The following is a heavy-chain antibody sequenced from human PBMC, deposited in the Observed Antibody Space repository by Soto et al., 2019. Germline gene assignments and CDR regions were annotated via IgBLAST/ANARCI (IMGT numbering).Heavy chain of an antibody. CDR1: GFTFCNAW. CDR2: IKSKTDGGTT. V-gene: IGHV3-15*01. CDR3: TTGGVLLWFGEFYGMAV. D-gene: IGHD3-10*01. Sequence: SXRLSLTGSGFTFCNAWMSWFRQAPGKGLEWVGRIKSKTDGGTTDYAAPVKGRFTISRDDSKNTLYLQMNSLKTEDTAVYYCTTGGVLLWFGEFYGMAVWGQGTTVTVSS. J-gene: IGHJ6*02.